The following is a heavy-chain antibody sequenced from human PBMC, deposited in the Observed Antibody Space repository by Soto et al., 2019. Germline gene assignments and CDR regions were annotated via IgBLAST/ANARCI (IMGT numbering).Heavy chain of an antibody. CDR3: ETMDFLGYSGYGIYYYCYYGMDV. V-gene: IGHV4-4*02. CDR1: XXXXXXXXX. Sequence: PSATLSLTCAVXXXXXXXXXXXSWVRQPPGKWLEWIGEIYHSGSTNYNPSLKSRVTISVDKSKNQFSLKMSSVTAADTAVYYFETMDFLGYSGYGIYYYCYYGMDVWGQGTTVTVSS. J-gene: IGHJ6*02. D-gene: IGHD5-12*01. CDR2: IYHSGST.